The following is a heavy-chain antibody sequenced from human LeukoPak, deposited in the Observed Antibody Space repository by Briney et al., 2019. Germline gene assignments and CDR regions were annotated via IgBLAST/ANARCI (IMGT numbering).Heavy chain of an antibody. J-gene: IGHJ4*02. Sequence: GGSLRLSCAASGLTFSSYWMRWVRQAPGKGLVWVSRINSDGSSTSHADSVKGRFTISRDNAKNTLYLQMNSLRAEDTAVYYCARGSYGSGSPDYWGQGTLVTVSS. CDR2: INSDGSST. CDR3: ARGSYGSGSPDY. V-gene: IGHV3-74*01. D-gene: IGHD3-10*01. CDR1: GLTFSSYW.